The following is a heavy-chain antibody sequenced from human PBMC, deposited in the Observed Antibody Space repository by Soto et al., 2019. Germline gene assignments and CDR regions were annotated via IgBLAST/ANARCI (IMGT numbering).Heavy chain of an antibody. CDR3: AKHPTSGWYLYNWFDP. D-gene: IGHD6-19*01. CDR2: ISGSGGST. Sequence: SLRLSCAASGFTFSSYAMSWVRQAPGKGLEWVSAISGSGGSTYYADSVKGRFTISRDNSKNTLYLQMNSLRAEDTAVYYCAKHPTSGWYLYNWFDPWGQGTLVTVSS. CDR1: GFTFSSYA. V-gene: IGHV3-23*01. J-gene: IGHJ5*02.